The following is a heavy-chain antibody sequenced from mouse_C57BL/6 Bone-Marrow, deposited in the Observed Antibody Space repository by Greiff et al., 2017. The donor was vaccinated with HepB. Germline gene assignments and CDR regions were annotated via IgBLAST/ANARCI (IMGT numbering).Heavy chain of an antibody. Sequence: QVQLQQSGAELVRPGTSVKVSCKASGYAFTNYLIEWVQQRPGQGLEWIGVINPGSGGTNYNEKFKGKATLTADKSSSTAYMQLSSLTSEDSAVYFCARIPDYDGAWFAYWGQGTLVTVSA. V-gene: IGHV1-54*01. CDR3: ARIPDYDGAWFAY. CDR2: INPGSGGT. J-gene: IGHJ3*01. CDR1: GYAFTNYL. D-gene: IGHD2-4*01.